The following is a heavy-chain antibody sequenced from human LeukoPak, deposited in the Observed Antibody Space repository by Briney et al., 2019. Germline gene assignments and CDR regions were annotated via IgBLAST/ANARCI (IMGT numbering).Heavy chain of an antibody. Sequence: SETLSLTCTVSGGSISSYYWSWIRQPPGKGLEWIGYIYYSGSTNYNPSLKSRVTIPVDTSKNQFSLKLSSVTAADTAVYYCARTSGWYYYGMDVWGQGTTVTVSS. J-gene: IGHJ6*02. CDR2: IYYSGST. CDR1: GGSISSYY. D-gene: IGHD6-19*01. CDR3: ARTSGWYYYGMDV. V-gene: IGHV4-59*08.